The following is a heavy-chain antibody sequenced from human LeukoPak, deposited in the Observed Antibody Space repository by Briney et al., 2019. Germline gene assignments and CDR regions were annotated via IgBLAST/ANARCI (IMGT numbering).Heavy chain of an antibody. J-gene: IGHJ4*02. D-gene: IGHD2-15*01. Sequence: SETLSLTCAVYGGPFSGYYWSWIRQPPGKGLEWIGEINHSGSTNYNPSLKSRVTISVDTSKNQFSLKLSSVTAADTAVYYCAGEDTVYCSGGSCQSYWGQGTLVTVSS. V-gene: IGHV4-34*01. CDR1: GGPFSGYY. CDR2: INHSGST. CDR3: AGEDTVYCSGGSCQSY.